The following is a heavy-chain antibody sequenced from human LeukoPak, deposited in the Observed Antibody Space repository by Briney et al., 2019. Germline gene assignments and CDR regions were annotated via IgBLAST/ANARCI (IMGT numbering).Heavy chain of an antibody. J-gene: IGHJ4*02. Sequence: KSGGSLRLSCAASGFTFSSYTMNWVRQAPGKGLEWVAAISSSSRDIFYADSVKGRFSISRDNPQNSLSLQMSSLKAEDTAVYYCVREAAATLFDYWGQGTLVTVSS. CDR3: VREAAATLFDY. CDR1: GFTFSSYT. D-gene: IGHD1-26*01. CDR2: ISSSSRDI. V-gene: IGHV3-21*01.